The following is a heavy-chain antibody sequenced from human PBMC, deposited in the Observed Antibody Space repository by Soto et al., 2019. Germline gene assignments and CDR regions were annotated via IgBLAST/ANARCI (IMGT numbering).Heavy chain of an antibody. CDR1: GGTISSWY. CDR2: IYYSGST. CDR3: ARRYGSAIDY. D-gene: IGHD2-15*01. Sequence: QVQLQESGPGLVKPSETLSLTCTVSGGTISSWYWSWIRQHPGKGLEWIGYIYYSGSTNYNPSLKSRVTISVDTSKYQFSLKLISVTAAYTCVYYCARRYGSAIDYWGQGTLVTVSS. J-gene: IGHJ4*02. V-gene: IGHV4-59*08.